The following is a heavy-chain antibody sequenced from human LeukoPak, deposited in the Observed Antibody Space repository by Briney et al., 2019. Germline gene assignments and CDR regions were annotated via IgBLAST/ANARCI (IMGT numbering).Heavy chain of an antibody. D-gene: IGHD3-9*01. V-gene: IGHV3-20*04. J-gene: IGHJ4*02. CDR3: ARARSTGYYVADY. CDR2: INWNGGSP. Sequence: GGSLRPSGAASAFTFDDSGMSWVRQAPGKGLDGVACINWNGGSPGYADSVKGRFTISRDNDKNSMYVQMNSLRAEDTALYYCARARSTGYYVADYWGQGTLVTVSS. CDR1: AFTFDDSG.